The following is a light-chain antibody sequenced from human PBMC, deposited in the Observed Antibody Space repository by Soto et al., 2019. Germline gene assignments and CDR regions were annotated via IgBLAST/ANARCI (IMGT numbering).Light chain of an antibody. CDR3: ISYTTTGALV. CDR2: EVS. V-gene: IGLV2-14*01. Sequence: QSVLTQPASVSGSPGQSITISCTGTIYDVGAYHYVSWYQQFPGKAPKLILYEVSNRPSGISNRFSGFRSGSTASLTVSGRQPEDDAHYYCISYTTTGALVFGGGTKVTVL. CDR1: IYDVGAYHY. J-gene: IGLJ2*01.